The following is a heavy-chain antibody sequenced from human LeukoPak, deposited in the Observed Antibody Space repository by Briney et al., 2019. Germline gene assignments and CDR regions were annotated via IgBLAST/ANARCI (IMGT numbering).Heavy chain of an antibody. CDR3: ARDGVAATFDY. CDR1: GFTFSSYA. CDR2: LSDSGGST. J-gene: IGHJ4*02. V-gene: IGHV3-23*01. Sequence: GGSLRLSCAASGFTFSSYAMSWVRQAPGKGLEWVSALSDSGGSTYYADSVKGRFTISRDNAKNSLYLQMNSLRAEDTAVYYCARDGVAATFDYWGQGTLVTVSS. D-gene: IGHD6-19*01.